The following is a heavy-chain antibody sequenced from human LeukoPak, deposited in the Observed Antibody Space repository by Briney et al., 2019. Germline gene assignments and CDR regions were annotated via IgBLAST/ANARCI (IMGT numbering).Heavy chain of an antibody. D-gene: IGHD3-10*01. V-gene: IGHV4-31*03. Sequence: PSETLSLTCTVSGGSISSGGYLWSWIRQNPGKGLEWIGYIYHGGNTYYNPSLKSRVTISVDTSKNQFSLKLSSVTAADTAVYYCARARYYGSGEEIDPWGQGTLVTVSS. CDR3: ARARYYGSGEEIDP. CDR1: GGSISSGGYL. J-gene: IGHJ5*02. CDR2: IYHGGNT.